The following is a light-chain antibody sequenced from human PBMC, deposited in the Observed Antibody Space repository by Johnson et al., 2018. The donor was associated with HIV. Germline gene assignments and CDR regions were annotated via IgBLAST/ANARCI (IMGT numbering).Light chain of an antibody. J-gene: IGLJ1*01. Sequence: QSVLTQPPSVSAAPGQKVTISCSGTSSNIGNHYVSWYQLLPGTAPKLLIYDNNQRPSGIPDRFSVSKSGTSATLGITGLQTGDEADYYCGTWASSRSTGLPYVFGTGTKVTVL. CDR1: SSNIGNHY. CDR2: DNN. CDR3: GTWASSRSTGLPYV. V-gene: IGLV1-51*01.